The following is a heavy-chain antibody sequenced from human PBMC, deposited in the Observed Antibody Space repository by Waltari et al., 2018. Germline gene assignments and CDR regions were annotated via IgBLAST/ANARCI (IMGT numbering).Heavy chain of an antibody. CDR1: GFTFSSYG. J-gene: IGHJ4*02. CDR3: AKDRWYYYDSSGYYDY. V-gene: IGHV3-33*06. D-gene: IGHD3-22*01. CDR2: IWYDGSNK. Sequence: QVQLVESGGGVVQPGRSLRLSCAASGFTFSSYGMHWVRQAPGKGLEWVAVIWYDGSNKYYADSVKGRFTISRDNSKNTLYLQMNSLRAEDTAVYYCAKDRWYYYDSSGYYDYWGQGTLVTVSS.